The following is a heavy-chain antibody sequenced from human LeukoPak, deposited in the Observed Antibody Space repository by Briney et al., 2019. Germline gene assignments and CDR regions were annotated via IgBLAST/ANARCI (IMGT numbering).Heavy chain of an antibody. CDR3: ARLYYDSSGYYQICYFDY. J-gene: IGHJ4*02. CDR1: GGSINSSSYY. CDR2: IYYSGST. Sequence: SETLSLTCTVSGGSINSSSYYWGWIRQPPGKGLEWIVSIYYSGSTYYNPSLKSRVTISVDTSKNQFSLNLSSVTAADTAVYYCARLYYDSSGYYQICYFDYWGQGPLVTVSS. D-gene: IGHD3-22*01. V-gene: IGHV4-39*01.